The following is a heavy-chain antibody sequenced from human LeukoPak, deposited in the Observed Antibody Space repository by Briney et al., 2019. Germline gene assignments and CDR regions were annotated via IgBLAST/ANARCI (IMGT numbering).Heavy chain of an antibody. CDR3: ARGGSYLDY. V-gene: IGHV4-30-2*01. J-gene: IGHJ4*02. CDR1: GGSISSGGYS. D-gene: IGHD1-26*01. Sequence: PSETLSLTCAVSGGSISSGGYSWGWIRQPPGKGLEWIGYIYHSGSTYYNPSLKSRVTISVDRSKNQFSLKLSSVTAADTAVYYCARGGSYLDYWGQGTLVTVSS. CDR2: IYHSGST.